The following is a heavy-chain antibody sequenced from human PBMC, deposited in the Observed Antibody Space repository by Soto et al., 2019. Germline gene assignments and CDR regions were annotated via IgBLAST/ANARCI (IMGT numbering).Heavy chain of an antibody. V-gene: IGHV3-11*01. D-gene: IGHD6-25*01. CDR2: ISSGSTNI. Sequence: QVQLVESGGGLVKPGGSLRLSCAASGFTFSDFYMSWIRQAPGKGLEWISYISSGSTNIFYADSVKGRFTVSRDNAKNSVYEQRDSRRPEDTAVYYCARDRTAAGSDYWGQGTLVTVSS. J-gene: IGHJ4*02. CDR3: ARDRTAAGSDY. CDR1: GFTFSDFY.